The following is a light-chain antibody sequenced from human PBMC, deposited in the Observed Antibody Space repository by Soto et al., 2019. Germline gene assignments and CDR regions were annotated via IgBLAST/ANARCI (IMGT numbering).Light chain of an antibody. J-gene: IGKJ1*01. CDR2: GAS. Sequence: IVLTQSPATLSVSPGEKATLSCRASQSVSSNLAWYQQKPGQAPRLLMYGASTRATAIPARFSGSGSGTEFTLNITSMKAEDIEVYYCQQYDTWHVWTFGQGTKVEI. V-gene: IGKV3-15*01. CDR1: QSVSSN. CDR3: QQYDTWHVWT.